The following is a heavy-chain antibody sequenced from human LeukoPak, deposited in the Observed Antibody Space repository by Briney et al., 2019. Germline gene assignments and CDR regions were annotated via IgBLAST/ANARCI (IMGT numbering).Heavy chain of an antibody. CDR3: ARGSFWSVNDGMDV. CDR2: MNPKSGNT. J-gene: IGHJ6*02. D-gene: IGHD3-3*01. Sequence: ASVKVSCKASGYTFTSYDIIWVRQATGQGLEWMGWMNPKSGNTGYAQKFQGRVTMTRNTSISTAYMELGSLRSEDTAVYYCARGSFWSVNDGMDVWGQGTTVTVSS. CDR1: GYTFTSYD. V-gene: IGHV1-8*01.